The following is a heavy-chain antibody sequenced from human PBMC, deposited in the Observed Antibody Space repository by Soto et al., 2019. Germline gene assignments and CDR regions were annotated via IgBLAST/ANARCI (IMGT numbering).Heavy chain of an antibody. V-gene: IGHV3-13*04. J-gene: IGHJ5*02. D-gene: IGHD4-17*01. Sequence: EVQLVESGGGLVQPGGSLRLSCAASGFTFTVHDMHWVRQPIGKGLEWVSGIGTAGDTSYSGSVKGRFTMSRENAKNSLYLQMNSLGVGDTAVYYCARDYGDYQFDPWGQGTLVTVSS. CDR3: ARDYGDYQFDP. CDR1: GFTFTVHD. CDR2: IGTAGDT.